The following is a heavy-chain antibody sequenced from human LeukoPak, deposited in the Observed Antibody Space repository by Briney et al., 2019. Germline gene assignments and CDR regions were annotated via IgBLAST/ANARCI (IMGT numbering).Heavy chain of an antibody. Sequence: ASLKVSCKASGYTFTSYGISWVRQAPGQGLEWMGWISAYNGNTNYAQKLQGRVTMTTDTSTSTAYMELRSLRSDDTAVYYCARGECSSTSCYRPYYYYGMDVWGQGTTVTVSS. CDR3: ARGECSSTSCYRPYYYYGMDV. CDR2: ISAYNGNT. J-gene: IGHJ6*02. CDR1: GYTFTSYG. V-gene: IGHV1-18*01. D-gene: IGHD2-2*01.